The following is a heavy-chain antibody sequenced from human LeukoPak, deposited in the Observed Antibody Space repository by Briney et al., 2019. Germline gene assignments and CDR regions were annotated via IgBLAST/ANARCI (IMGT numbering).Heavy chain of an antibody. D-gene: IGHD2-15*01. J-gene: IGHJ4*02. V-gene: IGHV4-39*01. CDR3: ARLLGYCSGGSCYSIDY. CDR1: GGFISSSSYY. Sequence: SSETVSLTCTVSGGFISSSSYYWGWIRQPPGKGLEWIGSISYSGSTYYNPSLKSRVTISVDTSKNQFSLKLSSVTAADTAVYYCARLLGYCSGGSCYSIDYWGQGTLVTVSS. CDR2: ISYSGST.